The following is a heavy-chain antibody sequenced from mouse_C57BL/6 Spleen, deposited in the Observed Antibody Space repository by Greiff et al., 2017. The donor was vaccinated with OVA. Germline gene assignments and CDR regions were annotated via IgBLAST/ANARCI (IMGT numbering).Heavy chain of an antibody. CDR3: ARCGNYFYAMDY. J-gene: IGHJ4*01. CDR2: INPGSGGT. Sequence: QVQLQQSGAELVRPGTSVKVSCKASGYAFTNYLIEWVKQRPGQGLEWIGVINPGSGGTNYNEKFKGKATLTADKSSSTAYMQLSSLTYEDSAVYFCARCGNYFYAMDYWGQGTSVTVSS. V-gene: IGHV1-54*01. D-gene: IGHD2-1*01. CDR1: GYAFTNYL.